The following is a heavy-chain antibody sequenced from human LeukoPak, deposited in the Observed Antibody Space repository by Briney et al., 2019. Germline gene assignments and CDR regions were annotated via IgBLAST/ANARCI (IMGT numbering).Heavy chain of an antibody. CDR1: GFTFSSYS. Sequence: PGGSLRLSCAASGFTFSSYSTNWVRQAPGKGLEWVSSISSSSSYIYYADSVKGRFTISRDNAKNSLYLQMNSLRAEDTAVYYCARDRGIAAAGTIGYYFGMDVWGQGTTVTVSS. CDR3: ARDRGIAAAGTIGYYFGMDV. V-gene: IGHV3-21*01. D-gene: IGHD6-13*01. CDR2: ISSSSSYI. J-gene: IGHJ6*02.